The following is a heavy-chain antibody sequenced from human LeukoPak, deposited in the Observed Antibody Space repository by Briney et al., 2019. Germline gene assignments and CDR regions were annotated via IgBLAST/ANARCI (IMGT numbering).Heavy chain of an antibody. V-gene: IGHV4-59*01. CDR1: GGSISSYY. CDR3: ARGIAAAAYYFDY. Sequence: SETLSLTCTVSGGSISSYYWSWIRQPPGKGLEYIGYISYSGSTSYNPSLKSRVTITGDTSKRQFSLKLSSVTAADTAVYYCARGIAAAAYYFDYWGQGTLVTVSS. J-gene: IGHJ4*02. D-gene: IGHD6-25*01. CDR2: ISYSGST.